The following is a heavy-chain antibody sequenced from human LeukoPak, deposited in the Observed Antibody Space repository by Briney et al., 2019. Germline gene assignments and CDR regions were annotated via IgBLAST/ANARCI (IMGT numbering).Heavy chain of an antibody. D-gene: IGHD5-24*01. Sequence: PGGSLRLSCAASGFTFSSYTINCGRQAPGKGLQWVSSISGSGSSIYYADSVKGRFTVSRDNAKNSLSLQMNSLRAEDTAVYYCATTWGMATKIDYWGQGTLVTVSS. CDR2: ISGSGSSI. CDR1: GFTFSSYT. J-gene: IGHJ4*02. CDR3: ATTWGMATKIDY. V-gene: IGHV3-21*01.